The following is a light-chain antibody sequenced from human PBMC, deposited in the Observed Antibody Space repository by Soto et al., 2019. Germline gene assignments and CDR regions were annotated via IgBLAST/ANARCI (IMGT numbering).Light chain of an antibody. J-gene: IGKJ1*01. CDR2: AAS. V-gene: IGKV1-39*01. CDR1: QSISSY. Sequence: DIQMTQSPSSLSASVGDRVTITCRASQSISSYLNWYQQKPGKAAKLLIYAASSLQSWVPSRFSGSGSGTDFTLTISSLQPEDFATYYCQQSYSTPWTFDQGMKVEIK. CDR3: QQSYSTPWT.